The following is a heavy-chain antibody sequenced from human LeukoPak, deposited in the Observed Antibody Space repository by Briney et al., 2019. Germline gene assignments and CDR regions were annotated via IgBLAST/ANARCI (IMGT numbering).Heavy chain of an antibody. J-gene: IGHJ4*02. CDR2: TYYRSKWYN. CDR1: GDNVSSSYVT. Sequence: SQTLSLTCAISGDNVSSSYVTWNWIRQSPSRGLEWLGRTYYRSKWYNDYAVSVKSRMTIIPDTSKNQFSLHLNSVTPDDTALYYCAGDRGVGAAVFFDFWGLGTLVTVSS. D-gene: IGHD1-26*01. CDR3: AGDRGVGAAVFFDF. V-gene: IGHV6-1*01.